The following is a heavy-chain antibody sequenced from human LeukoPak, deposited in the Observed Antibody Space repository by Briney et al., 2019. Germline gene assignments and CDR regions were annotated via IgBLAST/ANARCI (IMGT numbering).Heavy chain of an antibody. D-gene: IGHD2-21*01. CDR2: ISAYNGNT. CDR1: GYTFTSYG. Sequence: GASVKVSCKASGYTFTSYGISWVRQAPGQGLEWMGWISAYNGNTNYAQKLQGRVTITTDESTSTAYMELSSLRSEDTAVYYCASPNSMVIVVGGELLGAFDIWGQGTMVTVSS. CDR3: ASPNSMVIVVGGELLGAFDI. J-gene: IGHJ3*02. V-gene: IGHV1-18*01.